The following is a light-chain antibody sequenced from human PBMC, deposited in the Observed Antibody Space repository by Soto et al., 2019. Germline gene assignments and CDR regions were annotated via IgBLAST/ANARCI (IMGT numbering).Light chain of an antibody. CDR1: QSVSSNK. CDR2: AAS. V-gene: IGKV3-20*01. J-gene: IGKJ5*01. Sequence: ETVLKPSPATVSFSPLYRSTILLRASQSVSSNKLAWYQQKPGQAPRLLIYAASSRATGIPDRFSGSGSGTDFTLTINRLEPEDFAVYYCQQYDNSPISSGQGTRLEN. CDR3: QQYDNSPIS.